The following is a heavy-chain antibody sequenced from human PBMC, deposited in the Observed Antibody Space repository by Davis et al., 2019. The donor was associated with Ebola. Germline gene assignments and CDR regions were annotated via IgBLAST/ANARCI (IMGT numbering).Heavy chain of an antibody. CDR2: IHESGRT. V-gene: IGHV4-59*11. CDR1: GGSISSHY. Sequence: PGGSLRLSCPVSGGSISSHYWSWIRQPPGKGLEWIGYIHESGRTNLNPSLKSRVTISGETSRNQFSLKLNSVTAAATAVYYCARAPSYYYRSGTNWFDPWGQGTLVTVSS. J-gene: IGHJ5*02. D-gene: IGHD3-10*01. CDR3: ARAPSYYYRSGTNWFDP.